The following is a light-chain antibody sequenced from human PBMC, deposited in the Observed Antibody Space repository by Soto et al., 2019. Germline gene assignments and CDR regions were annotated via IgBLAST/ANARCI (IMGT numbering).Light chain of an antibody. CDR1: SDNIGSYNL. Sequence: QSALTQPASVSDSLGQSTTISCIGSSDNIGSYNLVSWYQQKPGKAPKIIIFEGSKRPSGVSNRFSGSRSGNTASLTISGLQAEDEADYYCCSFAGTGTQYVFGTGTKVTVL. CDR2: EGS. V-gene: IGLV2-23*01. J-gene: IGLJ1*01. CDR3: CSFAGTGTQYV.